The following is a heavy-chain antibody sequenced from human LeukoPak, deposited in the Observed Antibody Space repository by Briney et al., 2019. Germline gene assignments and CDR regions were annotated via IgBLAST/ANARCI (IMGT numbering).Heavy chain of an antibody. CDR1: GFTVSSNY. J-gene: IGHJ5*02. D-gene: IGHD6-19*01. Sequence: PGGSLRLSCAASGFTVSSNYMSWVRQAPGKGLEWVSVIYSGGSTYYADSVKGRFTISRDNSKNTLYLQMNSLRAEDTAVYYCARTSGWYKNWFDPWGQGTLVTVSS. CDR3: ARTSGWYKNWFDP. CDR2: IYSGGST. V-gene: IGHV3-53*01.